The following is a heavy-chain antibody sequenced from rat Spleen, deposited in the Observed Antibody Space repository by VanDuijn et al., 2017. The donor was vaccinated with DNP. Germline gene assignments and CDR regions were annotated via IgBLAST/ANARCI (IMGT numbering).Heavy chain of an antibody. J-gene: IGHJ3*01. Sequence: ELELVESGGGLVQPGNSLKRSCAVSGFTFSDYNIAWVRQAPTKGLEWVAAISTGGGNVFYRDSVKGRFTPSRDSTNNSLFLQMDSLRSEDTANYYCTTDNSGLNWFAFWGQGTLVTVSS. V-gene: IGHV5S23*01. CDR1: GFTFSDYN. CDR3: TTDNSGLNWFAF. D-gene: IGHD4-3*01. CDR2: ISTGGGNV.